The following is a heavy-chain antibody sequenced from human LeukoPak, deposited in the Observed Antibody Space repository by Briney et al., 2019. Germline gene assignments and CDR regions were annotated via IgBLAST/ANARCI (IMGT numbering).Heavy chain of an antibody. V-gene: IGHV3-7*01. J-gene: IGHJ4*02. Sequence: PGGSLRLSCAASGLTFSGHWMNWVRQAPGKGLEWVANIKPDGSGTNYVDSVKGRFTISRDNAKNSLYLQMNSLRAEDTAVYYCARERESGGIDYWGQGTLVTVSS. CDR1: GLTFSGHW. CDR3: ARERESGGIDY. CDR2: IKPDGSGT. D-gene: IGHD2/OR15-2a*01.